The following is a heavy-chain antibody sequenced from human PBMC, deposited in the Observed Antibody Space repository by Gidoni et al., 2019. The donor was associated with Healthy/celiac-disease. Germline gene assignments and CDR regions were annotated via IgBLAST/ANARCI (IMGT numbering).Heavy chain of an antibody. CDR2: IYYSGST. J-gene: IGHJ4*02. Sequence: QLQLQESGPGLVKPSETLSLTCTVSGGSISSSSYYWGWLRQPPGKGLEWIGSIYYSGSTYYNPSLKSRVTISVDTSKNQFSLKLSSVTAADTAVYYCARIRENYYDSSGLDYWGQGTLVTVSS. CDR1: GGSISSSSYY. D-gene: IGHD3-22*01. CDR3: ARIRENYYDSSGLDY. V-gene: IGHV4-39*01.